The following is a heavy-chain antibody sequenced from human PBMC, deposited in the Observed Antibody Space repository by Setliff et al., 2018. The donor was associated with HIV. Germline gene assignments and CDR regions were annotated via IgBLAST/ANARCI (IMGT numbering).Heavy chain of an antibody. CDR2: IYYSGST. J-gene: IGHJ4*02. CDR1: GGFITNSNYY. D-gene: IGHD6-19*01. V-gene: IGHV4-39*07. CDR3: ARDNEEMAVPGAVFDY. Sequence: SETLSLTCTVSGGFITNSNYYWGWFRQPPGKGLEWIGAIYYSGSTYYNPSLESRLTMSVDTSKNQFSLRLNSVTAADTAVYYCARDNEEMAVPGAVFDYWGQGTLVTVSS.